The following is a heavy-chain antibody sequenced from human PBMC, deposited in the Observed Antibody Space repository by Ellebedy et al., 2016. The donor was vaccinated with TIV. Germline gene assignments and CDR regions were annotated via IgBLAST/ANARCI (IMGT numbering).Heavy chain of an antibody. CDR3: ARGNYQDVDLNHWYFDL. J-gene: IGHJ2*01. V-gene: IGHV4-34*01. CDR2: ITHRGST. D-gene: IGHD4-11*01. CDR1: GGSFSGYS. Sequence: SETLSLTCAVYGGSFSGYSWSWIRPPPGKGLEWIGEITHRGSTIYNPSFRSRVTISIDTSKHQFSLRLNSVTAADTAVYYCARGNYQDVDLNHWYFDLWGRGTLVTVSS.